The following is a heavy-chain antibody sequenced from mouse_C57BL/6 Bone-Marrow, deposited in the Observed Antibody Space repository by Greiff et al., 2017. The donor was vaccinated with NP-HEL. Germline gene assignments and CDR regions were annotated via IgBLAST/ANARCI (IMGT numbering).Heavy chain of an antibody. CDR1: GYTFTDYN. D-gene: IGHD2-10*01. V-gene: IGHV1-18*01. Sequence: VQLKESGPELVKPGASVKIPCKASGYTFTDYNMDWVKQSHGKSLEWIGDINPNNGGTIYNQKFKGKATLTVDKSSSTAYMELRSLTSEDTAVYYCARTPTNYYAMDYWGQGTSVTVSS. J-gene: IGHJ4*01. CDR3: ARTPTNYYAMDY. CDR2: INPNNGGT.